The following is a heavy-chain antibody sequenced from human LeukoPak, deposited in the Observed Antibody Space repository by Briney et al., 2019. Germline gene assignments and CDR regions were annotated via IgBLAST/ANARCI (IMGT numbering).Heavy chain of an antibody. V-gene: IGHV4-4*02. Sequence: PSETLSLTCAVSGDSMSIYNWWSWVRQSPGQGLEWLGEIHHSGRTSYNPSLKSRVTMSVDKSKNQFSLRLTSVTAADTAVYFFGRGGGYIAARDWGQGTLVTVSS. J-gene: IGHJ4*02. CDR3: GRGGGYIAARD. CDR1: GDSMSIYNW. CDR2: IHHSGRT. D-gene: IGHD6-6*01.